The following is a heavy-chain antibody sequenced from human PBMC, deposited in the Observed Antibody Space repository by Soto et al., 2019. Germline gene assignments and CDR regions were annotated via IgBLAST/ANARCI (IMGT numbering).Heavy chain of an antibody. CDR1: DYIFTSYW. CDR3: ARFGWNFYKTGDV. D-gene: IGHD3-10*01. Sequence: GESLKISCEGSDYIFTSYWIAWVRQMPGKGLEWMGMIYPGDSDTRYSPSFQGQVTISADKSINTVYLQWSSLKASDTAIYYCARFGWNFYKTGDVWGQGTTVTVSS. J-gene: IGHJ6*02. V-gene: IGHV5-51*01. CDR2: IYPGDSDT.